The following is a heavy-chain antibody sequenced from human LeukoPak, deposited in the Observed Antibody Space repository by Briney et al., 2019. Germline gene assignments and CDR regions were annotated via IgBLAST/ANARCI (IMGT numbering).Heavy chain of an antibody. J-gene: IGHJ4*02. D-gene: IGHD3-10*01. CDR2: ISAYHGNT. V-gene: IGHV1-18*01. Sequence: ASVKVSCKASGYAFIIYGISWVRQAPGQGLEWMGWISAYHGNTNYAQKLQGRVTMTTDTSTSTAYMELRSLRSDDTAVYYCARDGSGTWNDYWGQGTLVTVSS. CDR1: GYAFIIYG. CDR3: ARDGSGTWNDY.